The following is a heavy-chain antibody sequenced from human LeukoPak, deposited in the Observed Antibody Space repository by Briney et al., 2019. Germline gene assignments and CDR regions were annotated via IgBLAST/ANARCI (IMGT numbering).Heavy chain of an antibody. Sequence: PGGSLRLSCAASGFTYSPYWMTWVRQGPGKGLEWVANIKQDGSEKYYVDSVKGRFTISRDNAKNSLYLQMNSLRAEDTALYYCARYDYSNYVGYYDHWGQGTLVTVSS. CDR2: IKQDGSEK. V-gene: IGHV3-7*03. CDR3: ARYDYSNYVGYYDH. J-gene: IGHJ4*02. D-gene: IGHD4-11*01. CDR1: GFTYSPYW.